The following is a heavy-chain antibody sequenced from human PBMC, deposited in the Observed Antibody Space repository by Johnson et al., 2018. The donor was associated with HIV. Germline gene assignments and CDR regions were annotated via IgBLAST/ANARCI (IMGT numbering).Heavy chain of an antibody. CDR3: ARDSLDGEYAFDF. CDR1: GFTFSSYD. J-gene: IGHJ3*01. V-gene: IGHV3-30*03. CDR2: ISYDGSNK. Sequence: QVQLVESGGGVVQPGRSLRLSCAASGFTFSSYDMHWVRQAPGKGLEWVAVISYDGSNKYYGDSVKGRFTISRDSYKNTLYLQMNSLRAEDTAVYFCARDSLDGEYAFDFWGQGTLVTVS. D-gene: IGHD2-21*01.